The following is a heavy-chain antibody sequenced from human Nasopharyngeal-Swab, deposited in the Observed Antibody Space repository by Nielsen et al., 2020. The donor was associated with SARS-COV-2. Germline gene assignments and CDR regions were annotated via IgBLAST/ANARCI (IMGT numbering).Heavy chain of an antibody. CDR3: ARDWRRVRMGSVDYGMDV. V-gene: IGHV3-21*01. CDR1: GFTFSSYS. CDR2: ISSSSSYI. J-gene: IGHJ6*02. Sequence: GGSLSLSCAASGFTFSSYSMNWVRQPPGKGLEWVSSISSSSSYIYYADSAKGRFTISRDNAKNSLYLQMNSLRAEDTAVYYCARDWRRVRMGSVDYGMDVWGQGTTVNVSS. D-gene: IGHD2-15*01.